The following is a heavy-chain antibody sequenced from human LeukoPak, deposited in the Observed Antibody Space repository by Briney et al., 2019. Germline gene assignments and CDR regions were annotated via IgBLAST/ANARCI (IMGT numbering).Heavy chain of an antibody. V-gene: IGHV4-34*01. CDR2: INHSGST. J-gene: IGHJ4*02. Sequence: PSETLSLTCAVYGGSFSGYYWSWIRQPPGKGLEWIGEINHSGSTNYNPSLKSRVTISVDTSKNQFSLKLSSVTAADTAVYYCARSSVTTGPYYFDYWGQGTLVTVSS. CDR3: ARSSVTTGPYYFDY. CDR1: GGSFSGYY. D-gene: IGHD4-17*01.